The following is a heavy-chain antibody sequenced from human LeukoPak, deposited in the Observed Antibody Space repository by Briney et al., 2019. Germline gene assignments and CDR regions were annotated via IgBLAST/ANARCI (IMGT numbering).Heavy chain of an antibody. CDR1: GGSISSYY. CDR3: AGLVGRYSSGLYYYYFDY. J-gene: IGHJ4*02. CDR2: MYLSGTT. V-gene: IGHV4-59*12. D-gene: IGHD3-22*01. Sequence: PSETLSLTCTVSGGSISSYYWSWIRQPPGKGLEWIGEMYLSGTTHSNPSVKSRVTISIDKSKNQFFLNLSSVTAADTAVYYCAGLVGRYSSGLYYYYFDYWGQGTLVTVSS.